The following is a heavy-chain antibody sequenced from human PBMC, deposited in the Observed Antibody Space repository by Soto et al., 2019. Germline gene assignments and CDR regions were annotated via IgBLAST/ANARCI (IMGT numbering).Heavy chain of an antibody. D-gene: IGHD2-2*01. Sequence: QVQLVQSGAEVKKPGSSVKVSCKASGGTFSSYTISWVRQAPGQGLEWMGRIIPILGIANYAQKFQGRVTITADKSTSTAYMELRSLRADDTAVYYWARGPGYCSSTSCADDYWGQGTLVTVSS. CDR3: ARGPGYCSSTSCADDY. CDR1: GGTFSSYT. J-gene: IGHJ4*02. V-gene: IGHV1-69*02. CDR2: IIPILGIA.